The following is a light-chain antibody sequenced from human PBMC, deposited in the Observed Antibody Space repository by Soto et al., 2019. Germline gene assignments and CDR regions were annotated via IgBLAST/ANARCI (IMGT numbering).Light chain of an antibody. J-gene: IGKJ1*01. CDR1: QSISSW. CDR3: QQYNSYLWT. Sequence: DNQMNQAASTLSASVGDRDTITCRASQSISSWLAWYQQKPGKAPKLLIYDASSLESGVPSRFSGSGSGTEFTLTISSLQPDDFATYYCQQYNSYLWTFGQGTMV. CDR2: DAS. V-gene: IGKV1-5*01.